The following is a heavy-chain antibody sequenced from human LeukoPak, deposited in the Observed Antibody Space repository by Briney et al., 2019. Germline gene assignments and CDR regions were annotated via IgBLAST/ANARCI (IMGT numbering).Heavy chain of an antibody. CDR3: ARASPRRPFCWFDP. CDR1: GGSISSYY. V-gene: IGHV4-34*01. CDR2: INHSGST. J-gene: IGHJ5*02. Sequence: SETLSLTCTVSGGSISSYYWSWIRQPPGKGLEWIGEINHSGSTNYNPSLKSRVTISVDTSKNQFSLKPSSVTAADTAVYYCARASPRRPFCWFDPWGQGTLVTVSS. D-gene: IGHD3-3*01.